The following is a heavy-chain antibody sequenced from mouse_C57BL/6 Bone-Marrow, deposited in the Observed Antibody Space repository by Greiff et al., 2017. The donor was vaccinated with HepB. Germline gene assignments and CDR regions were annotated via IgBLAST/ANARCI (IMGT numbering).Heavy chain of an antibody. J-gene: IGHJ4*01. CDR2: ISSGSSTI. V-gene: IGHV5-17*01. D-gene: IGHD2-2*01. CDR3: ARGGWLRGAMDY. Sequence: EVHLVESGGGLVKPGGSLKLSCAASGFTFSDYGMHWVRQAPEKGLEWVAYISSGSSTIYYADTVKGRFTISRDNAKNTLFLQMTSLRSEDTAMYDCARGGWLRGAMDYWGQGTSVTVSS. CDR1: GFTFSDYG.